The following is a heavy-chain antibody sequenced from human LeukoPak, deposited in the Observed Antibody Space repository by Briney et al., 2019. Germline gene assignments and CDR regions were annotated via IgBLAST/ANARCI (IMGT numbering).Heavy chain of an antibody. D-gene: IGHD6-13*01. Sequence: SETLSLTCTVSGGSISSSSYYWGWIRQPPGKELEWIGSIYYSGSTYYNPSLKSRVTISVDTSKNQFSLKLSSVTAADTAVYYCARGLPYSSSWYSVSHRRFDPWGQGTLVTVSS. CDR1: GGSISSSSYY. J-gene: IGHJ5*02. V-gene: IGHV4-39*07. CDR3: ARGLPYSSSWYSVSHRRFDP. CDR2: IYYSGST.